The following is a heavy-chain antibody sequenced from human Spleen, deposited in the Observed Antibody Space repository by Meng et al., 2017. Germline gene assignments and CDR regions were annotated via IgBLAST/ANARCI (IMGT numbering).Heavy chain of an antibody. V-gene: IGHV3-21*01. Sequence: GGSLRLSCAASGFTFSTYGVAWVRQAPGKGLEWVSSISSSGTNIYYADSLKGRFTISRDNAKNSLYLEMNSLRDEDTAVYYCARVGRWPQPAYFDYWGQGTLVTSPQ. CDR3: ARVGRWPQPAYFDY. J-gene: IGHJ4*02. CDR2: ISSSGTNI. D-gene: IGHD5-24*01. CDR1: GFTFSTYG.